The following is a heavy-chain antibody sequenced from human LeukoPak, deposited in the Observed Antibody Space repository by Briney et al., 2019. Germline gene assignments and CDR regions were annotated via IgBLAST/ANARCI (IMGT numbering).Heavy chain of an antibody. V-gene: IGHV3-7*05. CDR2: IKRDGSEK. D-gene: IGHD2/OR15-2a*01. J-gene: IGHJ4*02. CDR1: GFSFCTYW. CDR3: ARDPGGKIVPGD. Sequence: PGGSLRLSCGASGFSFCTYWMSWARQVPGQGLEWVANIKRDGSEKHYVDSVRGRFTISRGNAKNLVYLQMNSLRAEDTAVYYCARDPGGKIVPGDWGQGTLVTVSS.